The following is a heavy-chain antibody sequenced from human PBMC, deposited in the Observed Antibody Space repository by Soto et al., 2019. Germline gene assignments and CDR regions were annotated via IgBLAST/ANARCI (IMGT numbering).Heavy chain of an antibody. CDR2: ISYDGSNK. Sequence: QVQLVESGGGVVQPGRSLRLSCAASGFTFSSYAMHWVRQAPGKGLEWVAVISYDGSNKYYADSVKGRFTISRDNSKHTLYLQMNSLRAEDTAVYYCARDRNRKKDYWGQGTLVTVSA. V-gene: IGHV3-30-3*01. J-gene: IGHJ4*02. CDR1: GFTFSSYA. CDR3: ARDRNRKKDY.